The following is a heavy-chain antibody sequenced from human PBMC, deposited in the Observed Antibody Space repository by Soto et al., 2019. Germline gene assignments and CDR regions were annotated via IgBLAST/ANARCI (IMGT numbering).Heavy chain of an antibody. CDR3: AKDLNLGYYDSSGYYPFDY. D-gene: IGHD3-22*01. J-gene: IGHJ4*02. V-gene: IGHV3-30*18. CDR1: GFTFSSYG. CDR2: ISYGGSNK. Sequence: GGSLRLSCAASGFTFSSYGMHWVRQAPGKGLEWVAVISYGGSNKYYADSVKGRFTISRDNSKNTLYLQMNSLRAEDTAVYYCAKDLNLGYYDSSGYYPFDYWGQGTLVTVSS.